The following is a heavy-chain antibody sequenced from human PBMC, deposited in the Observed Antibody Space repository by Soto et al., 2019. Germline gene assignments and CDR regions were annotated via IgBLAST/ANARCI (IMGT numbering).Heavy chain of an antibody. J-gene: IGHJ5*02. CDR3: SRDLLEWSYNWFDP. CDR2: ISAYNGNT. V-gene: IGHV1-18*01. Sequence: GASVKVSCKASGYTFTSYGISWVRQAPGQGLEWMGWISAYNGNTNYAQKLQGRVTMTTDTSTSTAYMELRSLRSDDTAVYYCSRDLLEWSYNWFDPWGQGTLVTVSS. CDR1: GYTFTSYG. D-gene: IGHD3-3*01.